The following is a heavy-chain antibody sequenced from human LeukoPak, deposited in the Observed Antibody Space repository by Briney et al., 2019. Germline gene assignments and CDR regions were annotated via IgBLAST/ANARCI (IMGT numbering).Heavy chain of an antibody. V-gene: IGHV3-30-3*01. D-gene: IGHD2-2*02. CDR3: AREDCSSTSCYKTPDHYGMDV. J-gene: IGHJ6*02. CDR2: ISYDGSNK. Sequence: GGSLRLSCAVSGFTFSSYAMHWVRQAPGKGLEWVAVISYDGSNKYYADSVKGRFTISRDNSKNTLYLQMNSLRAEDTAVYYCAREDCSSTSCYKTPDHYGMDVWGQGTTVTVSS. CDR1: GFTFSSYA.